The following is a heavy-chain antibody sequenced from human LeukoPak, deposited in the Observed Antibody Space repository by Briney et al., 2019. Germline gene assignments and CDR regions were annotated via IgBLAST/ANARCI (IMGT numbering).Heavy chain of an antibody. Sequence: SETLSLTCAVYGGSFSGYYWSWIRQPPGKGLDWIGEINHSGSTNYNPSLKSRVTISVDTSKNQFALKLSSVTAADTAVYYCARGRRVTHFDYWGQGTLVTVSS. J-gene: IGHJ4*02. CDR2: INHSGST. D-gene: IGHD2-21*02. CDR3: ARGRRVTHFDY. CDR1: GGSFSGYY. V-gene: IGHV4-34*01.